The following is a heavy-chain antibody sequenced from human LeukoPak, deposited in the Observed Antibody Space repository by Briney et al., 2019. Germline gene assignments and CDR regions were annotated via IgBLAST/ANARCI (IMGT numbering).Heavy chain of an antibody. CDR3: ASVEPRGIIWYPS. CDR2: IYHSGST. CDR1: GASISSHNW. Sequence: SETLSLTCAVSGASISSHNWWWSWVRQPPGKGLEWIGEIYHSGSTNYNPSLKSRVTMSVDKSKNQFSLNLSSVTAADTAVYYCASVEPRGIIWYPSWGQGTLVTVSS. V-gene: IGHV4-4*02. D-gene: IGHD6-13*01. J-gene: IGHJ5*02.